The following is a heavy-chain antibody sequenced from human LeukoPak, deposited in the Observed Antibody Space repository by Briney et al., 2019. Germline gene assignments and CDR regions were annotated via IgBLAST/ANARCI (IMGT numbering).Heavy chain of an antibody. J-gene: IGHJ4*02. V-gene: IGHV1-46*01. CDR2: VNPSSGST. D-gene: IGHD1-26*01. Sequence: ASVKVSCKASGYTFTSYYMHWVRQAPGQGLEWMGIVNPSSGSTSYAQKFQGRVTMTRDTSTSTVYMELSSLRSEDTAVYYCARTWVANYFDYWGQGTLVTVSS. CDR1: GYTFTSYY. CDR3: ARTWVANYFDY.